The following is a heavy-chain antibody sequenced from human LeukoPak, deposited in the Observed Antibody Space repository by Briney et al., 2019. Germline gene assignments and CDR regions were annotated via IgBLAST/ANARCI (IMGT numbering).Heavy chain of an antibody. D-gene: IGHD5-12*01. CDR2: ISWNSGSI. V-gene: IGHV3-9*01. J-gene: IGHJ4*02. Sequence: PGRSLRLPCAASGFTFHQYAIHWVRQVPGKGLEWVSGISWNSGSIGYADSVRGRFTISRDNAKNSVYLQMNSLRAEDTALYFCAKDKAPLYSGYDWDLDFWGQGTLVTVSS. CDR3: AKDKAPLYSGYDWDLDF. CDR1: GFTFHQYA.